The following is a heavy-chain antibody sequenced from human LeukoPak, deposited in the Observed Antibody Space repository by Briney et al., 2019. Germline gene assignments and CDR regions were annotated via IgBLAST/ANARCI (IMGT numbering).Heavy chain of an antibody. CDR2: IYHSGST. J-gene: IGHJ5*02. CDR1: GGSLSSSNW. D-gene: IGHD6-19*01. Sequence: SETLSLTCAVSGGSLSSSNWWSWVRQPPGKGLEWIGEIYHSGSTNYNPSLKSRVTISVDKSKNQYSLKLSSVTAADTAVYYCARVQHSSGWYRLDPWGQGTLVTVSS. V-gene: IGHV4-4*02. CDR3: ARVQHSSGWYRLDP.